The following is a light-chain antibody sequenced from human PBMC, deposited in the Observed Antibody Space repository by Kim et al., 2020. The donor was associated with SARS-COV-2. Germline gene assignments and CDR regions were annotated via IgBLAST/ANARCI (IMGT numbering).Light chain of an antibody. CDR1: SSDVGSYNL. CDR3: CAGSSTWV. CDR2: EVN. V-gene: IGLV2-23*02. J-gene: IGLJ3*02. Sequence: SPGQSITISCTGTSSDVGSYNLVSWYQHHPGKAPKIMIYEVNKRPSGVSNRFSGSKSGNTASLTISGLQAEDEADYYCCAGSSTWVFGGGTQLTVL.